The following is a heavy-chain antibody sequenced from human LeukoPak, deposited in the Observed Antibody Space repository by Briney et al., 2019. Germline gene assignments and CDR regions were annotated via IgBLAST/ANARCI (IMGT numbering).Heavy chain of an antibody. J-gene: IGHJ2*01. CDR3: ASVNSGGYSYTGDYWYFDL. CDR1: GYSFTSYW. V-gene: IGHV5-51*01. CDR2: IYPGDSDA. Sequence: GESLKISCKGYGYSFTSYWIGWVRQMPGKGLEWMGIIYPGDSDAKYSPSFQGQVTISVDNSISTAYLQWSGLKASDTAMYYCASVNSGGYSYTGDYWYFDLWGRGTLVTVSS. D-gene: IGHD5-18*01.